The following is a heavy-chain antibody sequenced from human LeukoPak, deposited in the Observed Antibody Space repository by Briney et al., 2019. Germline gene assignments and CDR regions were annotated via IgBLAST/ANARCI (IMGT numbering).Heavy chain of an antibody. CDR2: ISGNGGVI. V-gene: IGHV3-11*04. D-gene: IGHD3-3*01. Sequence: GGSLRLSCAASGFTFSDNYMTWVRQAPGKGLEWLSYISGNGGVIQYADSVKGRFTISRDNAKNSLYLQMNSLRAEDTAVYYCARDRGDFWSGYYTGLYYYYYYYMDVWGKGTTVTVSS. CDR1: GFTFSDNY. CDR3: ARDRGDFWSGYYTGLYYYYYYYMDV. J-gene: IGHJ6*03.